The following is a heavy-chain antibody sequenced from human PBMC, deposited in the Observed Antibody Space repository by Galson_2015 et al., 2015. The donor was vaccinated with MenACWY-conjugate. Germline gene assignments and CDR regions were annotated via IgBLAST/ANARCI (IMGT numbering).Heavy chain of an antibody. CDR2: ITAGPITP. J-gene: IGHJ3*01. D-gene: IGHD2-15*01. Sequence: SLRLSCAASGFTFSSYAVSWVRQAPGKGLEWVSAITAGPITPYYIASGKGRFTISRDNSKKTLFLQMNSLRADDTALYFRARALMGSAPTYSFDLWGPGTILTGSS. CDR3: ARALMGSAPTYSFDL. V-gene: IGHV3-23*01. CDR1: GFTFSSYA.